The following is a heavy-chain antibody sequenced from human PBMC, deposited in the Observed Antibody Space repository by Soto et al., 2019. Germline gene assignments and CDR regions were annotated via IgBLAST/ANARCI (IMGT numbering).Heavy chain of an antibody. Sequence: SETLSLTCAVSGGSISSGGYSWSWIRQPPGKGLEWIGYIYHSGSTYYNPSLKSRVTISVDRSKNQFSLKLSSVTAADTAVYYCARGRRHYYGMDVWGQGTTVTVSS. J-gene: IGHJ6*02. CDR3: ARGRRHYYGMDV. CDR2: IYHSGST. D-gene: IGHD3-10*01. V-gene: IGHV4-30-2*01. CDR1: GGSISSGGYS.